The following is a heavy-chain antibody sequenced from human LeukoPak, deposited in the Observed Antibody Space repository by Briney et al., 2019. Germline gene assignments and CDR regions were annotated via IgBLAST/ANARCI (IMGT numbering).Heavy chain of an antibody. D-gene: IGHD3-3*01. CDR1: GGTFNSYA. V-gene: IGHV1-69*13. CDR3: ARGDHYDFWSGPYYYYMDV. J-gene: IGHJ6*03. CDR2: IMPIFGTA. Sequence: ASVKVSCKASGGTFNSYAISWVRQAPGHGLEGAGGIMPIFGTANDAQKFQGRVTITADESTSTAYMELSSLRSEDTAVYYCARGDHYDFWSGPYYYYMDVWGKGTTVTVSS.